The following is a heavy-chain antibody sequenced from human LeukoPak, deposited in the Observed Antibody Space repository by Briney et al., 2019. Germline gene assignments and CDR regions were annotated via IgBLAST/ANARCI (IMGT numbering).Heavy chain of an antibody. V-gene: IGHV1-69*04. CDR2: IIPILGIA. J-gene: IGHJ4*02. D-gene: IGHD3-22*01. CDR1: GGTFSSYA. CDR3: ARSPPYYYDSSGYYLLDY. Sequence: GASVKVSCKASGGTFSSYAISWVRQAPGQGLEWMGRIIPILGIANYAQKFQGRVTITADKSTRTAYMELSSLRSEDTAVYYCARSPPYYYDSSGYYLLDYWGQGTLVTVSS.